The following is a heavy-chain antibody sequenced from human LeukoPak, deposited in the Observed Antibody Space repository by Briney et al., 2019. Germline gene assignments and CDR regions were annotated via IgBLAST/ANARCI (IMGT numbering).Heavy chain of an antibody. J-gene: IGHJ4*02. CDR2: IYYSGST. V-gene: IGHV4-30-4*08. CDR1: GGSISGSSYY. CDR3: ARVSIRYGTLDY. Sequence: SETLSLTCTVSGGSISGSSYYWGWIRQPPGKGLEWIGYIYYSGSTYYNPSLKSRVTISVDTSKNQFSLKLSSVTAADTAVYYCARVSIRYGTLDYWGQGTLVTVSS. D-gene: IGHD1-14*01.